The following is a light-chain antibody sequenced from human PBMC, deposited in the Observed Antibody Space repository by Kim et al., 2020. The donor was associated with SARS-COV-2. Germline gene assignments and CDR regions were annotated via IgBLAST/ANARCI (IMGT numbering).Light chain of an antibody. CDR3: QQFGASPPDS. V-gene: IGKV3-20*01. CDR1: QSVTSNY. CDR2: GAS. J-gene: IGKJ2*03. Sequence: EIVLTQSPGTLSLSPGQRATLSCRASQSVTSNYLAWYQQKPGQAPRLLIHGASSRATGIPDRFSGSGSGTDFTLTINRLEPEDFAVYYCQQFGASPPDSFGQGTKLEI.